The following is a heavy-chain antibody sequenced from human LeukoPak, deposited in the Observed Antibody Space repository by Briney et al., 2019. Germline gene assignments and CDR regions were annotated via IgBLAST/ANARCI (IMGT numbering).Heavy chain of an antibody. CDR1: GFSFSSYE. J-gene: IGHJ6*04. V-gene: IGHV3-48*03. D-gene: IGHD3-10*02. Sequence: GGSLRLSCAASGFSFSSYEMNWVRQAPGKGLEWVSYISSSGSTIYYADSVKGRFTISRDNAKNSLYLQMNSLRAEDTAVYYCAELGITMIGGVWGKGTTVTISS. CDR3: AELGITMIGGV. CDR2: ISSSGSTI.